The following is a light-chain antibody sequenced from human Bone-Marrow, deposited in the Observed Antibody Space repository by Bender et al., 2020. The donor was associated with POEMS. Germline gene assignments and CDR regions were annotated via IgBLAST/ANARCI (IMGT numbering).Light chain of an antibody. Sequence: QSALTQPASVSGSPGQSITISCAGTSSDVGSYNLVSWYQQLPAKAPKLMIYEVSKRPSGVPDRFSGSKSGSTASLTVSGLQPEDEADYYCSSFTSSTTLIFGGGTKLTVL. J-gene: IGLJ2*01. V-gene: IGLV2-14*02. CDR3: SSFTSSTTLI. CDR2: EVS. CDR1: SSDVGSYNL.